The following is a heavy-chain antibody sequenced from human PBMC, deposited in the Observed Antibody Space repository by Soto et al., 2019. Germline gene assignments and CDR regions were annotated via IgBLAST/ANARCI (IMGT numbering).Heavy chain of an antibody. D-gene: IGHD5-18*01. CDR3: ARDGFGYSYGYNWFDP. Sequence: SETLSLTCTVSGGSISGYYWSWIRQPPGKGLEWIGYIYYSGSTNYNPSLKSRVTISVDTSKNQFSLKLSSVTAADTAVYYCARDGFGYSYGYNWFDPWGQGTLVTVSS. CDR1: GGSISGYY. CDR2: IYYSGST. V-gene: IGHV4-59*01. J-gene: IGHJ5*02.